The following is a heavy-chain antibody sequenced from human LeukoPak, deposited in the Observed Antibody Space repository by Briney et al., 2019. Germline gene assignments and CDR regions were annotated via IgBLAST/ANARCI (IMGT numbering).Heavy chain of an antibody. J-gene: IGHJ3*02. CDR3: AREAHYSYGFLI. D-gene: IGHD5-18*01. CDR1: GFTFSSYS. Sequence: GGSLRLSCAASGFTFSSYSMNWVRQAPGKGLEWVSSISSISSYIYYADSVKGRFTISRDNAKNSLYRQMNSLRAEDTAVYYCAREAHYSYGFLIWGQGTMVTVSS. V-gene: IGHV3-21*01. CDR2: ISSISSYI.